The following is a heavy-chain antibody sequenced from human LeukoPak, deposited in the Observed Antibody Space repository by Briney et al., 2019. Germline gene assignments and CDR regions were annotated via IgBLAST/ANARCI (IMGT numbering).Heavy chain of an antibody. CDR3: AKDWAEGYCGGDCYPGY. CDR2: ISYDGGNK. D-gene: IGHD2-21*01. V-gene: IGHV3-30*18. CDR1: AFTITNYA. Sequence: PGTSLTLSCTASAFTITNYAIHWVRRAPGKGLEWLAVISYDGGNKYYADSVKGRFTISRDNSKNTLYLQMNGLKADDTAVYYCAKDWAEGYCGGDCYPGYWGQGTLVTVSS. J-gene: IGHJ4*02.